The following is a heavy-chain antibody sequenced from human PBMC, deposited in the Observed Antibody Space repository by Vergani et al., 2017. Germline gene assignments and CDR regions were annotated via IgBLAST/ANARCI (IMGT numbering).Heavy chain of an antibody. J-gene: IGHJ6*02. V-gene: IGHV5-51*01. CDR3: ARWGPSGNCTLITERNRYSSRTRPYYYYGMDV. Sequence: EVQLVQSGAEVKKPGESLKISCKGSGYSFTSYWIGWVRQMPGKGLEWMGIIYPGDSDTRYSPSFQGQVTISADKSISTAYLQWSSLMASDTAMYYCARWGPSGNCTLITERNRYSSRTRPYYYYGMDVWGQGTTVTVSS. CDR2: IYPGDSDT. D-gene: IGHD6-13*01. CDR1: GYSFTSYW.